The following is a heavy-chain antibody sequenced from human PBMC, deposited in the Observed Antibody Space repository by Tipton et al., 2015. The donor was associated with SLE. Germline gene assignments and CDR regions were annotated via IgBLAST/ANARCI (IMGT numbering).Heavy chain of an antibody. V-gene: IGHV4-34*01. Sequence: LRLSCTVSGGSITSHYWSWIRQPPGKGLEWIGEINHSGSTNYNPSLKSRVTISVDTSKNQFSLKLSSVTAADSAAYYCVRDRGVSFSVYFDYMGQVTLVTVSS. J-gene: IGHJ4*02. CDR2: INHSGST. CDR1: GGSITSHY. CDR3: VRDRGVSFSVYFDY. D-gene: IGHD1-26*01.